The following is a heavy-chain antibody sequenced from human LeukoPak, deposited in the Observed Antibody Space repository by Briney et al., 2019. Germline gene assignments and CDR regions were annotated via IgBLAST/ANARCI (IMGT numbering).Heavy chain of an antibody. CDR3: AKIPSPGYYDSSGYSTD. V-gene: IGHV3-30*02. CDR2: IRYDGSNK. J-gene: IGHJ4*02. D-gene: IGHD3-22*01. Sequence: PGGTLRLSCAASGFTFSSYGMHWVRQAPGKGLEWVAFIRYDGSNKYYADSVKGRFTISRDNSKNTLYLQMNSLRAEDTAVYYCAKIPSPGYYDSSGYSTDWGQGTLVTVSS. CDR1: GFTFSSYG.